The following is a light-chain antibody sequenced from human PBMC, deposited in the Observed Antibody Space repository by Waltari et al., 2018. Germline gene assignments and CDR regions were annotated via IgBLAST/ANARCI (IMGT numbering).Light chain of an antibody. Sequence: EVVLTQSPVPLAMPALQSATLSCRASQSIGNYLSWYQHKPGQSPRLLIYDASNRATGIPDRFSGSGSGTDFTLTINSLEPEDFTVYYCQQRSDWPFLTFGGGTKVEIK. CDR1: QSIGNY. CDR3: QQRSDWPFLT. CDR2: DAS. V-gene: IGKV3-11*01. J-gene: IGKJ4*01.